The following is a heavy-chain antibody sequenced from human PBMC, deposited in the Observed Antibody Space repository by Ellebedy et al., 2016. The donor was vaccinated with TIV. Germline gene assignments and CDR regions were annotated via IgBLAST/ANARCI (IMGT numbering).Heavy chain of an antibody. J-gene: IGHJ4*02. CDR3: ARGTDRSKVGY. D-gene: IGHD3-22*01. V-gene: IGHV4-34*01. CDR2: IHPSGST. Sequence: MPGGSLRLSCAVYGGSFSDNYWNWIRQPPGKGLEWIGEIHPSGSTSYNPSLKGRATLSVDMSKNQFSLKVSSVTAADTAVYYCARGTDRSKVGYWGQGTLVTVSS. CDR1: GGSFSDNY.